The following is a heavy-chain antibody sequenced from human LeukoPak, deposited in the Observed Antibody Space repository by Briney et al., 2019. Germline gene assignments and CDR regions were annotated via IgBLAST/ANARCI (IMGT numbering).Heavy chain of an antibody. CDR2: INSDGSNT. Sequence: GGSLRLSCAASGFTFSSYWMHWVRQAPGKGLVWVSRINSDGSNTNYADSVKGRFTISRDNAKNTLYLQMNSLRAEDTAVYYCARDEDWSGYYGAFDIWGQGTMVTVSS. V-gene: IGHV3-74*01. CDR1: GFTFSSYW. J-gene: IGHJ3*02. CDR3: ARDEDWSGYYGAFDI. D-gene: IGHD3-3*01.